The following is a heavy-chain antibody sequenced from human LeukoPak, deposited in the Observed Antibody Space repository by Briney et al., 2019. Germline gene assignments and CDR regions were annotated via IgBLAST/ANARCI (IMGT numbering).Heavy chain of an antibody. D-gene: IGHD3-9*01. J-gene: IGHJ4*02. CDR2: IDYDSSHI. CDR3: TRDPLRYLRVGHYDY. Sequence: PGGSLRLSCAASGFTFSTSAMNWVRQVPGKGLEWVSSIDYDSSHIYYAASVRGRFTISRDNARDSVYLQMDSLRVEDTAVYYCTRDPLRYLRVGHYDYWGQGTLVAVCS. V-gene: IGHV3-21*01. CDR1: GFTFSTSA.